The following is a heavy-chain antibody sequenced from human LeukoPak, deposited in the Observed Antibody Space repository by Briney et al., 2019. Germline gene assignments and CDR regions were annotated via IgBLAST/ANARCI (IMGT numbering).Heavy chain of an antibody. D-gene: IGHD6-13*01. J-gene: IGHJ4*02. V-gene: IGHV3-13*01. CDR2: IGTAGDT. CDR1: GFTFSNYD. CDR3: ASRPAYSSSWEAIDN. Sequence: GGSLRLSCAASGFTFSNYDMHWVRQAAGKGLGWVSGIGTAGDTYYPGSVKGRFTISRENAKNSLYLQMNSLSAGDTALYFCASRPAYSSSWEAIDNWGQGTLVTVSS.